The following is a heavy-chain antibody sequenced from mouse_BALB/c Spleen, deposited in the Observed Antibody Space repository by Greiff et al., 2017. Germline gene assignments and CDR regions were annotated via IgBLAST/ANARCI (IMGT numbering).Heavy chain of an antibody. J-gene: IGHJ4*01. CDR1: GYSFTSYW. D-gene: IGHD2-1*01. CDR2: IDPSDSET. V-gene: IGHV1S127*01. CDR3: ARAIYGNSYAMDY. Sequence: QVQLQQSGPQLVRPGASVKISCKASGYSFTSYWMHWVKQRPGQGLEWIGMIDPSDSETRLNQKFKDKATLTVDKSSSTAYMQLSSPTSEDSAVYFCARAIYGNSYAMDYWGQGTPVTVSA.